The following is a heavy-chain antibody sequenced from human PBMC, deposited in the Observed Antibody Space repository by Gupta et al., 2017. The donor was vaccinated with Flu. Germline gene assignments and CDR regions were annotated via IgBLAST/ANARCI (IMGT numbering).Heavy chain of an antibody. J-gene: IGHJ6*02. CDR2: IYYSGST. Sequence: QVQLQESGLGLVQPSQTLSLTCPFPGGSISSGVYYWSWIRQHPGKGLEWIGYIYYSGSTYYNPSLKSRVTISVDTSKNQCSLKLSSVTAADTAVYYCARDRKNLGAAAGSGDYYGMDVWGQGTTVTVSS. D-gene: IGHD6-13*01. V-gene: IGHV4-31*03. CDR3: ARDRKNLGAAAGSGDYYGMDV. CDR1: GGSISSGVYY.